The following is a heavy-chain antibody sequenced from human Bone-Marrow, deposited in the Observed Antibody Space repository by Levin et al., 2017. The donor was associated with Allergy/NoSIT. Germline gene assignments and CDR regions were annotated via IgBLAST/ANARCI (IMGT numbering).Heavy chain of an antibody. CDR3: ARGGTLSLVLGEFDY. J-gene: IGHJ4*02. CDR2: ISYDGTNK. V-gene: IGHV3-30-3*01. D-gene: IGHD3-16*01. CDR1: GFTFSSYA. Sequence: PGGSLRLSCAASGFTFSSYAVHWVRQAPGKGLEWVAVISYDGTNKYYTDSVKGRFTISRDNSKNTLYLQMNSLRAEDTAVYYCARGGTLSLVLGEFDYWGQGTLVTVSS.